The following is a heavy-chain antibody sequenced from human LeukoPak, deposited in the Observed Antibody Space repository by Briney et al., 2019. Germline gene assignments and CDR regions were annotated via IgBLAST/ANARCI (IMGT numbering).Heavy chain of an antibody. J-gene: IGHJ4*02. D-gene: IGHD3-22*01. Sequence: GGSLRLSCAASGFTFCSYVMYSVRHDPGKGLENVSSTISNGGITHYANSVKGRFTISRDNSKNTLYLQMGSLRAEDMAVYYCARGGQSKYDSSGYLNYFDYWGQGTLVTVSS. CDR1: GFTFCSYV. CDR3: ARGGQSKYDSSGYLNYFDY. V-gene: IGHV3-64*01. CDR2: TISNGGIT.